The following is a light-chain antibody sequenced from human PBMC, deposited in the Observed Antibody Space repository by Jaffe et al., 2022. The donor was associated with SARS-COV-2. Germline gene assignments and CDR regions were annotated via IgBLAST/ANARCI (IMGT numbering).Light chain of an antibody. V-gene: IGKV1-39*01. CDR2: AAS. Sequence: DIQMTQSPSSLSASVRDSVTITCRTSQSISSYLNWYQQKPGKAPKLLIYAASILQSGVPSRFSGSGSGTDFTLTISSLQPDDFATYYCQQSYSSPRTFGQGTKVEIK. J-gene: IGKJ1*01. CDR1: QSISSY. CDR3: QQSYSSPRT.